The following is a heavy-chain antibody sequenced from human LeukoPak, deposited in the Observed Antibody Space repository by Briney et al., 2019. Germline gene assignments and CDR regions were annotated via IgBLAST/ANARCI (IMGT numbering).Heavy chain of an antibody. Sequence: QSGGSLRLSCAATGFTFNHYGMHWVRQAPGKGLEWVAVIWSDGTNRYYADSVKGRFTISRDDSGNKVYLQMNSLRPEDTGVYHCAKDAQRGFDYSNSLEYWGQGTPVTVST. CDR3: AKDAQRGFDYSNSLEY. CDR2: IWSDGTNR. CDR1: GFTFNHYG. V-gene: IGHV3-33*06. J-gene: IGHJ4*02. D-gene: IGHD4-11*01.